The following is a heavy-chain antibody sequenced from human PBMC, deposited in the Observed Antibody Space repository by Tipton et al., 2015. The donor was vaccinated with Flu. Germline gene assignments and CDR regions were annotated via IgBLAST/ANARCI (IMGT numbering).Heavy chain of an antibody. CDR1: GGSISSSNYY. Sequence: PGLVKPSETLSLTCTVSGGSISSSNYYWGWIRQPPGKGLEWIGSIYYSGSTYYNPSLKSRVTISVDTSKNQFSLKLSSVTAADTAVYYCARDGAIFGVVTPFGYWGQGTLVTVSS. V-gene: IGHV4-39*07. CDR3: ARDGAIFGVVTPFGY. CDR2: IYYSGST. J-gene: IGHJ4*02. D-gene: IGHD3-3*01.